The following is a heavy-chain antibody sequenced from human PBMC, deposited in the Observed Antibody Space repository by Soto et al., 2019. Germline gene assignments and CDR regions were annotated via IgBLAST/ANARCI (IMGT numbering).Heavy chain of an antibody. D-gene: IGHD3-3*01. J-gene: IGHJ4*02. CDR2: INHSGST. V-gene: IGHV4-34*01. Sequence: QVQLQQWGAGLLKPSETLSLTCAVYGGSFSGYYWSWIRQPPGKGLEWIGEINHSGSTNYNPSLKSRVTISVDTSKNQFSLKLSSVTAADTAVYYCARRRITIFGVVILNFDYWGQGTLVTVSS. CDR3: ARRRITIFGVVILNFDY. CDR1: GGSFSGYY.